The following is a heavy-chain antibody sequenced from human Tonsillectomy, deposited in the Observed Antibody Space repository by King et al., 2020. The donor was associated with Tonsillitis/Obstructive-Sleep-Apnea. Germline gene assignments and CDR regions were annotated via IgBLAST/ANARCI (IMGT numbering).Heavy chain of an antibody. D-gene: IGHD3-16*02. J-gene: IGHJ4*02. CDR3: ARARSSGDYIWGSYRILDY. Sequence: VQLQQWGAGLLKPSEPLSLTCAVYGESFSGYYWNWIRQPPGKGLEWIGEINHSGSTNYNPSLKSRVTISVDTSKNQFSLKLSSVTAADTAVYYCARARSSGDYIWGSYRILDYWGQGTLVTVSS. CDR1: GESFSGYY. V-gene: IGHV4-34*01. CDR2: INHSGST.